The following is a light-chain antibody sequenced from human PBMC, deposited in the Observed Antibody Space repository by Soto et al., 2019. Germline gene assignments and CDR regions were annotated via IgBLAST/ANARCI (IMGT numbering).Light chain of an antibody. CDR1: QSVNGRH. CDR3: QEYTSSQT. Sequence: EIVLTQSPGTLSLSPGERATLSCRASQSVNGRHLAWYQQKPGQAPRLLIYAASSRATGIPDRFSGSGSGADFTLTISRLEPEDFALYYCQEYTSSQTFDQGTKVEIK. J-gene: IGKJ1*01. CDR2: AAS. V-gene: IGKV3-20*01.